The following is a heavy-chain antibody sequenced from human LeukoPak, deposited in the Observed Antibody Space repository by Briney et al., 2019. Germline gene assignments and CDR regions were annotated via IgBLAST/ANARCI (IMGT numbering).Heavy chain of an antibody. D-gene: IGHD6-19*01. CDR1: GFTFSSYA. CDR2: ISSSGGGA. J-gene: IGHJ4*02. CDR3: AKDSIGVAGPDH. Sequence: GGSLRLSCAASGFTFSSYAMSWVRQAPGKVLEWVSAISSSGGGAYYADSVKGRFTSSRDNSKNTLYLQMNSLRADDTAVYYCAKDSIGVAGPDHWGQGTLVTVSS. V-gene: IGHV3-23*01.